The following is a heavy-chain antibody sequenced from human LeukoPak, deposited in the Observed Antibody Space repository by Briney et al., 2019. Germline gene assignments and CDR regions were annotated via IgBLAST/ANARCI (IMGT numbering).Heavy chain of an antibody. CDR3: TAAGLYDSSGYYYVFLGAFDI. V-gene: IGHV3-15*01. CDR1: GFTFGSYG. D-gene: IGHD3-22*01. Sequence: GGSLRLSCAASGFTFGSYGMHWVRQAPGKGLEWVGRIKSKTDGGTTGYAAPVKGRFTISRDDSKNTLYLQMNSLKTEDTAVYYCTAAGLYDSSGYYYVFLGAFDIWGQGTMVTVSS. J-gene: IGHJ3*02. CDR2: IKSKTDGGTT.